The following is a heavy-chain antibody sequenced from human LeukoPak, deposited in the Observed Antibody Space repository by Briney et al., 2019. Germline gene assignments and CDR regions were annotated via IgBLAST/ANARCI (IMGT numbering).Heavy chain of an antibody. J-gene: IGHJ4*02. Sequence: ASVKVSCKASGHTFTSYGISWVRQAPGQGLEWMGWISAYNGNTNYAQKLQGRVTMTTDTSTSTAYMELRSLRSDDTAVYYCARLAYYYDSSGHPGIDYWGQGTLVTVSS. V-gene: IGHV1-18*01. CDR3: ARLAYYYDSSGHPGIDY. D-gene: IGHD3-22*01. CDR1: GHTFTSYG. CDR2: ISAYNGNT.